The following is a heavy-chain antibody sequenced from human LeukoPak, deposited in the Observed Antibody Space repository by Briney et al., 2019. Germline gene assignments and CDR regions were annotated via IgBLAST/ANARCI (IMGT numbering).Heavy chain of an antibody. CDR2: ISSSGSTI. V-gene: IGHV3-48*04. CDR3: ARDPPDGDLGY. J-gene: IGHJ4*02. Sequence: GGSLRLSCAASGFTFSSYSMNWIRQAPGKGLEWISYISSSGSTIYYADSVKGRFTISRDNAKNSLYLQMNSLRAEDTAVYYCARDPPDGDLGYWGQGTLVTVSS. CDR1: GFTFSSYS. D-gene: IGHD4-17*01.